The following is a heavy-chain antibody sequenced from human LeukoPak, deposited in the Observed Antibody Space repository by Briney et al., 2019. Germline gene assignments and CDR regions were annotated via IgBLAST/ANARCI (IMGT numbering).Heavy chain of an antibody. Sequence: SETLSLTCAVYGGSFSGYYWSWIRQPPGKGLEWIGEINHSGTTNYNPSLKSRVTISVDTSKNQFSLKLSSVTAADTAVYYCAMGANWGYRNFWGQGTLVTVSS. D-gene: IGHD7-27*01. CDR2: INHSGTT. CDR1: GGSFSGYY. V-gene: IGHV4-34*01. CDR3: AMGANWGYRNF. J-gene: IGHJ4*02.